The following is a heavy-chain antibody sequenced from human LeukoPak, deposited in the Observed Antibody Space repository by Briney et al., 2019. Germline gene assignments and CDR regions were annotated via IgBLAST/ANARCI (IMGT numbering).Heavy chain of an antibody. Sequence: GASLKISCKGSGSRFSNYWIGWVRQMPGKGLEWMGVIYPDDSDTRYSPSFQGQVTISADKSISTAYLQWSSLKASDTAMYYCARRSLLPDYGDSIDYWGQGTLVTVSS. CDR1: GSRFSNYW. J-gene: IGHJ4*02. CDR2: IYPDDSDT. D-gene: IGHD4-17*01. CDR3: ARRSLLPDYGDSIDY. V-gene: IGHV5-51*01.